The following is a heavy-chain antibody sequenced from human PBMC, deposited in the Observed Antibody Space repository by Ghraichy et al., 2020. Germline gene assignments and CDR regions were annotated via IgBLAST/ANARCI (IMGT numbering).Heavy chain of an antibody. CDR3: ARVRYGDYNFDY. Sequence: SETLSLTCAVYGGSFSGYYWSWIRQPPGKGLEWIGEINHSGSTNYNPSLKSRVTISVDTSKNQFSLKLSSVTAADTTVYYCARVRYGDYNFDYWGQGTLVTISS. D-gene: IGHD4-17*01. V-gene: IGHV4-34*01. CDR2: INHSGST. CDR1: GGSFSGYY. J-gene: IGHJ4*02.